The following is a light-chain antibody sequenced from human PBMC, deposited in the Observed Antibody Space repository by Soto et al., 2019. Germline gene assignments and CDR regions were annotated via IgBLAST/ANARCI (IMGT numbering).Light chain of an antibody. CDR2: LAY. CDR1: QNLGNINGYTY. CDR3: MQGLKTPKT. J-gene: IGKJ1*01. Sequence: IVLTQSPLSLSVTPGEPASISCRSSQNLGNINGYTYLDWLLQKPGQSPQLLIYLAYNRASGVPDRFRASGAGTDFILNISRVEAEDVGVYYCMQGLKTPKTFGQGTKVDIK. V-gene: IGKV2-28*01.